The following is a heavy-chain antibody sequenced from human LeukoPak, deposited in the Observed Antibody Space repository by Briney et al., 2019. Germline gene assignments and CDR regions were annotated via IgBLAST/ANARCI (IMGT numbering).Heavy chain of an antibody. J-gene: IGHJ4*02. D-gene: IGHD6-19*01. CDR2: INPNSGGT. CDR3: ARDQDSSGWYVWYFDY. CDR1: GYTFTGYY. V-gene: IGHV1-2*02. Sequence: ASVKVSCKASGYTFTGYYMHWVRQAPGQGLEWMGWINPNSGGTNYAQKFQGRVTITRDTAISTAYMELTRLRSHDTAVYYCARDQDSSGWYVWYFDYWGQGTLVTVSS.